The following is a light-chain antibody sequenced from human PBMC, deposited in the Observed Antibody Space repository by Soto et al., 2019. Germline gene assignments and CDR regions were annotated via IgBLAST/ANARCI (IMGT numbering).Light chain of an antibody. CDR3: QHSNTYAWT. Sequence: IQMRQSPSTLSASVGDSVTITCRASQIVTDSLAWFQHKPGKAPKLLIYDDSSLESVVPSRFSGTGSGTTFTLTISRLQPEDFATYYCQHSNTYAWTFGQGTPVETK. J-gene: IGKJ1*01. CDR2: DDS. CDR1: QIVTDS. V-gene: IGKV1-5*01.